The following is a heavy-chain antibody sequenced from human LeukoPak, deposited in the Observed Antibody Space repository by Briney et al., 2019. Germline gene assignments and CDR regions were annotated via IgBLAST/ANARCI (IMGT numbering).Heavy chain of an antibody. CDR1: GGSISSYY. J-gene: IGHJ4*02. CDR3: ANVGLPHDY. CDR2: ISGSGGSI. D-gene: IGHD2-15*01. V-gene: IGHV3-23*01. Sequence: ETLSLTCTVSGGSISSYYWSWVRQAPGKGLEWVSAISGSGGSIYYADSVKGRFTISRDNSKNTLYLQMNSLRAEDTAVYYCANVGLPHDYWGQGTLVTVSS.